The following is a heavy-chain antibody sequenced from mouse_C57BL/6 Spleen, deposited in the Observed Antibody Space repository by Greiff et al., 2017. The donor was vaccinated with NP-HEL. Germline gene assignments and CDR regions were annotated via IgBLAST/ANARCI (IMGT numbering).Heavy chain of an antibody. D-gene: IGHD2-4*01. CDR1: GFNIKNTY. V-gene: IGHV14-3*01. CDR2: IDPANGNT. CDR3: ARRGDYDNYAMDY. Sequence: DVKLQESVAELVRPGASVKLSCTASGFNIKNTYMHWVKQRPEQGLEWIGRIDPANGNTKYAPKFQGKATITADTSSNTAYLQLNSLTSEDTAIYYCARRGDYDNYAMDYWGQGTSVTVSS. J-gene: IGHJ4*01.